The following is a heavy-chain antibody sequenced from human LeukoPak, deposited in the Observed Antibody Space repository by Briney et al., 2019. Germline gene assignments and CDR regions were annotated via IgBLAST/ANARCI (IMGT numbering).Heavy chain of an antibody. CDR1: GFTFSSYS. CDR3: ARWGPDTYYYDSSGYPHGVY. J-gene: IGHJ4*02. D-gene: IGHD3-22*01. V-gene: IGHV3-48*02. CDR2: ISSSSSTI. Sequence: GGSLRLSCAASGFTFSSYSMNWVRQAPGKGLEWVSYISSSSSTIYYADSVQGRFTISRDNAKNSLYLQMNSLRDEDTAVYYCARWGPDTYYYDSSGYPHGVYWGQGTLVTVSS.